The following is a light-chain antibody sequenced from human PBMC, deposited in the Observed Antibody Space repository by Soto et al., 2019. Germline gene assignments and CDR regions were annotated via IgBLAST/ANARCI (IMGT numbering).Light chain of an antibody. CDR1: SSNFGSGYD. CDR2: GNN. Sequence: QSVLAQPPSVSGAPGQRVTISCTGSSSNFGSGYDVQWYQQLPGRAPKFLISGNNDRPSGLPDRFSASKSGTSASLAITGLQAEDEADYYCQTYDTSLSAYVFGNGTKVTVL. J-gene: IGLJ1*01. CDR3: QTYDTSLSAYV. V-gene: IGLV1-40*01.